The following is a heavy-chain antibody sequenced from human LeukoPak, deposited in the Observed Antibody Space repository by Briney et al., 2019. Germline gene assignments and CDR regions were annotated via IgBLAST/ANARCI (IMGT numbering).Heavy chain of an antibody. J-gene: IGHJ5*02. CDR1: GGSINSYY. V-gene: IGHV4-59*01. D-gene: IGHD5-18*01. CDR2: IFYSGST. Sequence: SETLSLTCTVSGGSINSYYWSWIRQPAGKGLEWIGYIFYSGSTNYNPSLKSRVTISIDTSKNQFSLKLSSVTAADTAVYYCARDLGIPTLWFDPWGQGTLVTVSS. CDR3: ARDLGIPTLWFDP.